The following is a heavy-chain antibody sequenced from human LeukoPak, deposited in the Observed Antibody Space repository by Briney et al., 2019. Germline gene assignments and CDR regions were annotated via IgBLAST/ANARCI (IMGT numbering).Heavy chain of an antibody. CDR3: ARDRLYGPLDY. D-gene: IGHD3-10*01. CDR2: IYYSGST. CDR1: GGSISSYY. Sequence: SETLSLTCTVSGGSISSYYWSWIRQPPGKGLEWIGYIYYSGSTNYNPSLKSRVTISVDTSKNQFSLKLSSVTAADTAVYYCARDRLYGPLDYWGQGTLVTVSS. J-gene: IGHJ4*02. V-gene: IGHV4-59*01.